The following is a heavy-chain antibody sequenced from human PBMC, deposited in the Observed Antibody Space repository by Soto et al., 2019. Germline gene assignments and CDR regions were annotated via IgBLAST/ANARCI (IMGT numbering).Heavy chain of an antibody. Sequence: PSETLSLTCTVAGGSISSYYWSWIRQPPGKGLEWIGYIYYSASTNYNPSLKSRVTISVDTSKNQFSLKLSSVTAADTAVYYCARAIAAAAPFDYWGQGTLVTVSS. J-gene: IGHJ4*02. CDR2: IYYSAST. V-gene: IGHV4-59*01. D-gene: IGHD6-13*01. CDR3: ARAIAAAAPFDY. CDR1: GGSISSYY.